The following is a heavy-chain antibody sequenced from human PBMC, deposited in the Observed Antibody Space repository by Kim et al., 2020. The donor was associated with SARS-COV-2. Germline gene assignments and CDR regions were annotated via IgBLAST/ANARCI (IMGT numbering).Heavy chain of an antibody. CDR2: K. J-gene: IGHJ6*02. CDR3: ATPLGEFFGMDI. D-gene: IGHD3-10*01. V-gene: IGHV3-30*01. Sequence: KYYADSVRGRFTISRDNSKNTLNLQMNPLRAEDTALYYCATPLGEFFGMDIWGQGTTVTVSS.